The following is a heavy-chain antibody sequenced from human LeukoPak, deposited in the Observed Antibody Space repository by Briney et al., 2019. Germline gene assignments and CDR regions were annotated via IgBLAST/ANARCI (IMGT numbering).Heavy chain of an antibody. CDR3: ARDYYGSGSHNWFDP. D-gene: IGHD3-10*01. Sequence: SETLSLTCTVSGGSVSSGSYYWSRIRQPPGKGLEWIGYIYYSGSANYNPSLKSRVTISVDTSKNQFSLKLSSVTAADTAVYYCARDYYGSGSHNWFDPWGQGTLVTVSS. CDR2: IYYSGSA. J-gene: IGHJ5*02. V-gene: IGHV4-61*01. CDR1: GGSVSSGSYY.